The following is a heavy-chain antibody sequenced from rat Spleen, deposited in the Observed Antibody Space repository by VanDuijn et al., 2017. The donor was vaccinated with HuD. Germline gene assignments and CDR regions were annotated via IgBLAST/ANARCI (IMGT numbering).Heavy chain of an antibody. Sequence: QLVESGGGLVQPGRSLKLSCVGSGLTFSDYGMAWVRRPPTKGLEWVASISTSGSRTYYPDTVKGRLTITRDNAKSSLYLQMNNLQTEDTAMYFCARATEGCWGQGVMITVS. V-gene: IGHV5S13*01. J-gene: IGHJ2*01. CDR1: GLTFSDYG. CDR3: ARATEGC. CDR2: ISTSGSRT. D-gene: IGHD1-11*01.